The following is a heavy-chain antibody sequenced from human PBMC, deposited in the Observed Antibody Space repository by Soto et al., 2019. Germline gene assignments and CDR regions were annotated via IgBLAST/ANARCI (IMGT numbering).Heavy chain of an antibody. CDR2: ISSSSSYI. CDR3: ARAMVRGVADAFAI. Sequence: LSLSCAASGFTFSSYSMNWVRQAPGKGLEWVSSISSSSSYIYYADSVKGRFTISRDNAKNSLYLQMNSLRAEDTAVYYCARAMVRGVADAFAIWGQGTMVTVSS. CDR1: GFTFSSYS. D-gene: IGHD3-10*01. V-gene: IGHV3-21*01. J-gene: IGHJ3*02.